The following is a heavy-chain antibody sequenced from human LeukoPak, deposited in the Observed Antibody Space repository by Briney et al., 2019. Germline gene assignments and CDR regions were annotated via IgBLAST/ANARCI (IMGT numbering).Heavy chain of an antibody. V-gene: IGHV4-59*01. J-gene: IGHJ5*02. D-gene: IGHD3-3*01. CDR2: IYYSGTT. CDR1: GGSISSYY. CDR3: ARGVFWRTADP. Sequence: PSETLSLTCIVSGGSISSYYWSWIRQSPEKGLEWIGYIYYSGTTNYNPSLKSRVTISVDMSKNQFSLRLASVTAADTAVYYCARGVFWRTADPWGQGTLVTVSS.